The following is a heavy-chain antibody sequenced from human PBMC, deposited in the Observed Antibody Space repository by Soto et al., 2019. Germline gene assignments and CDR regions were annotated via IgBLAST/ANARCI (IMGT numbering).Heavy chain of an antibody. CDR2: IKSKTDGGTT. CDR3: TTEDGYYDILTGYYTGSRFDY. Sequence: EVQLVESGGGLVKPGGSLRLSCAASGFTFSNAWMSWVSQAPGKGLEWVGRIKSKTDGGTTDYAAPVKGRFTISRDDSKNTLYLQMNSLKTADTAVYYCTTEDGYYDILTGYYTGSRFDYWCQGTLVTVSS. V-gene: IGHV3-15*01. J-gene: IGHJ4*02. D-gene: IGHD3-9*01. CDR1: GFTFSNAW.